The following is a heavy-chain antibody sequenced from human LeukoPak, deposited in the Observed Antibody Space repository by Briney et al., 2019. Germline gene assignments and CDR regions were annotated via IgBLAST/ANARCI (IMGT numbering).Heavy chain of an antibody. CDR2: LYSGGST. Sequence: GGSLRLSCAASGFTVSRNYMSWVRQAPGKGLEWVSVLYSGGSTNYADSVKGRFTISRDNAKNSLYLQMNSLRAEDTAVYFCAMIVAVTTSWGQGTLVTVSS. CDR1: GFTVSRNY. D-gene: IGHD3-22*01. CDR3: AMIVAVTTS. J-gene: IGHJ5*02. V-gene: IGHV3-53*05.